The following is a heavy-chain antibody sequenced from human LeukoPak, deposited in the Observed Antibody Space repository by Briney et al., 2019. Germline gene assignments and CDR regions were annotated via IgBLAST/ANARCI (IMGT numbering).Heavy chain of an antibody. CDR3: ARSRQASGLLSS. V-gene: IGHV4-30-2*06. CDR1: GGAIASGGYS. Sequence: IPSQTLSLTCTVSGGAIASGGYSWNWIRQSPGKGLEWIGCIHDRGPAYYNPSLKSRFTISVDRPKNQFFLNVTSLTAADTAVYYCARSRQASGLLSSWGQGTPAVVSS. CDR2: IHDRGPA. D-gene: IGHD3-10*01. J-gene: IGHJ5*02.